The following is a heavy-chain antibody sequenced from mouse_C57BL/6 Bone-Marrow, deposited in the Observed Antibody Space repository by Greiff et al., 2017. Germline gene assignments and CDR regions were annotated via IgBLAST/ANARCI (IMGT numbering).Heavy chain of an antibody. J-gene: IGHJ4*01. V-gene: IGHV1-55*01. D-gene: IGHD1-1*01. CDR3: ARVVTTVVARYYAMDY. CDR1: GYTFTSYW. CDR2: IYPGSGST. Sequence: QVQLQQPGAELVKPGASVKMSCKASGYTFTSYWITWVKQRPGQGLEWIGDIYPGSGSTNYNEKFKSKATLTVDTSSSTAYMQLSSLTSEDSAVYYCARVVTTVVARYYAMDYWGQGTSVTVSS.